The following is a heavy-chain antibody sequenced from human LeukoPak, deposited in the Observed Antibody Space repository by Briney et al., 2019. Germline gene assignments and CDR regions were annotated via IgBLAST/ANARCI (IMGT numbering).Heavy chain of an antibody. CDR2: IGTGANLI. CDR3: AKDFWDAHN. J-gene: IGHJ4*02. V-gene: IGHV3-48*01. CDR1: GFTFSHSA. Sequence: GGSLRLSCAASGFTFSHSAMNWVRQSPEKGLEWVAYIGTGANLIVYADSVKGRFTISRDDAQNSVSLQMNTLRAEDTAIYYCAKDFWDAHNWGRGTLVTVSP. D-gene: IGHD3-3*01.